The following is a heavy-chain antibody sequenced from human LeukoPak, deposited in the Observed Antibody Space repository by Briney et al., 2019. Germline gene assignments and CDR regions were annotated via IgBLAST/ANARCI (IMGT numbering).Heavy chain of an antibody. J-gene: IGHJ6*02. CDR2: ISWNSGSI. D-gene: IGHD1-1*01. Sequence: GRSLRLSCAASGLTFDDYAMHWVRQAPGKGLEWVSGISWNSGSIGYADSVKGRFTISRDSAKNSLYLQMNSLRPEDTAFYYCAKDRGTYNYAMDVWGQGTTVTVSS. V-gene: IGHV3-9*01. CDR1: GLTFDDYA. CDR3: AKDRGTYNYAMDV.